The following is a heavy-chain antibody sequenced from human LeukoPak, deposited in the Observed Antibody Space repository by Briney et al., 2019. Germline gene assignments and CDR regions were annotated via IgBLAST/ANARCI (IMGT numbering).Heavy chain of an antibody. V-gene: IGHV1-18*01. CDR1: GYTFTSYG. CDR2: ISAYNGNT. D-gene: IGHD2-15*01. CDR3: ARDSCSGGSCYLDY. J-gene: IGHJ4*02. Sequence: ASVKVSCKASGYTFTSYGISWVRQAPGQGLEWMGWISAYNGNTNYAQKFQDRVIMTTDTSTSTVYMELRSLRSDDTAVYYCARDSCSGGSCYLDYWGQGTLVTVSS.